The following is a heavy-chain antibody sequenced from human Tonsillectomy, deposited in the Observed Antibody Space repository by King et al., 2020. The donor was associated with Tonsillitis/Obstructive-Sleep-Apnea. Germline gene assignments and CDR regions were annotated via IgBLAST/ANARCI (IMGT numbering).Heavy chain of an antibody. Sequence: QLVQSGGGLVQPGRSLRLSCAASGFTFDDYAMYWVRHAPGKGLEWVSGISWNSGSLVYADSVKGRFTISRDNAKNSLYLQMNSLRAEDTALYYCAKDLIIATSGTPGDAFDIWGQGTMVTVSS. CDR1: GFTFDDYA. CDR3: AKDLIIATSGTPGDAFDI. V-gene: IGHV3-9*01. D-gene: IGHD6-13*01. J-gene: IGHJ3*02. CDR2: ISWNSGSL.